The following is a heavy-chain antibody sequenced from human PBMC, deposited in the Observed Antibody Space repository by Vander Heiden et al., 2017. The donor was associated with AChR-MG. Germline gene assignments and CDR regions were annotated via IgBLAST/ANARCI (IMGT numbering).Heavy chain of an antibody. V-gene: IGHV1-18*01. D-gene: IGHD6-6*01. Sequence: QVQLVQSGAAVKKPGASVQVSCKASGYTFTGYGISWVRQARGQGLAWMGWISAYNGNTNYAQKLQGRVTMTTDTSTSTAYMELRSLRSDDAAVYYGARDRSGAARPGRWDYWGQGTLVTVSS. CDR2: ISAYNGNT. J-gene: IGHJ4*02. CDR3: ARDRSGAARPGRWDY. CDR1: GYTFTGYG.